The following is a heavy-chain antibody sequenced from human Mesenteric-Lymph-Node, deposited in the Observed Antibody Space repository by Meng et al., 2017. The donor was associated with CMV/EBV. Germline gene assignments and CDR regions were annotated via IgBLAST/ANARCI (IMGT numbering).Heavy chain of an antibody. D-gene: IGHD2-2*02. CDR2: MNPNSGNT. CDR3: ASSYYCSSTSCYTSPYYYYYGMDV. J-gene: IGHJ6*02. V-gene: IGHV1-8*02. CDR1: GYTFTSYY. Sequence: ASVKVSCKASGYTFTSYYMHWVRQAPGQGLEWMGWMNPNSGNTGYAQKFQGRVTMTRNTSISTAYMELSSLRSEDTAVYYCASSYYCSSTSCYTSPYYYYYGMDVWGQGTTVTVSS.